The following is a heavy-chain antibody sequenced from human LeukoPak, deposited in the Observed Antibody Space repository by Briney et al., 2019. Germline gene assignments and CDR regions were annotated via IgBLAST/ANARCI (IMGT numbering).Heavy chain of an antibody. D-gene: IGHD3-10*01. J-gene: IGHJ4*02. CDR3: TTEGYYGSGSYSDH. CDR2: IKSKTDGGTT. V-gene: IGHV3-15*01. Sequence: GGSLRLSCAASGFTFSNSWMSWVRQAPGKGLEWVGRIKSKTDGGTTDYAAPVKGRFTISRDDSKNTLYLQMNSLKTEDTAVYYCTTEGYYGSGSYSDHWGQGTLVTVSS. CDR1: GFTFSNSW.